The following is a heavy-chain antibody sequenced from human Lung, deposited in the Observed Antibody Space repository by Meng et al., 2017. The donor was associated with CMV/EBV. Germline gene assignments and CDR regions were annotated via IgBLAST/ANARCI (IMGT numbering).Heavy chain of an antibody. D-gene: IGHD2-15*01. V-gene: IGHV3-30*02. CDR1: GFTFSSYG. CDR2: IRYDGSNK. CDR3: SIYCSGGSCYSDAFDI. J-gene: IGHJ3*02. Sequence: LXCAASGFTFSSYGMHWVRQAPGKGLEWVAFIRYDGSNKYYADSVKGRFTISRDNSKNTLYLQMNSLRAEDTAVYYCSIYCSGGSCYSDAFDIWGQGXMVTVSS.